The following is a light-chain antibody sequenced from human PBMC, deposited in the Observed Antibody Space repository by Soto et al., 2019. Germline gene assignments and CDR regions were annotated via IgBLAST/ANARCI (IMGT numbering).Light chain of an antibody. CDR3: SSFTSTSTHVI. CDR2: EVS. Sequence: QSVLTQPASVSGSPGQSITISCTGTSSDIGAYKYVSWYQQHPGKAPKVMIYEVSNRPSGVSNRFSGSKSGNTASLTISGLQAEDEADYYCSSFTSTSTHVIFGGGTKLTVL. V-gene: IGLV2-14*01. J-gene: IGLJ2*01. CDR1: SSDIGAYKY.